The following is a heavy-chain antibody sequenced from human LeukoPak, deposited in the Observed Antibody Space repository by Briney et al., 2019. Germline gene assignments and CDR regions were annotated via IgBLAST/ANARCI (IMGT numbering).Heavy chain of an antibody. CDR1: GGTSSSYA. J-gene: IGHJ4*02. V-gene: IGHV1-69*05. CDR3: ARCGSSSTSCSPAY. D-gene: IGHD2-2*01. Sequence: SVKVSCKASGGTSSSYAISWVRQAPGQGLEWMGRISPIFGTANYAQKFQGRVTITTDESTSTAYMELSSLRSEDTAVYYCARCGSSSTSCSPAYWGQGTLVTVSS. CDR2: ISPIFGTA.